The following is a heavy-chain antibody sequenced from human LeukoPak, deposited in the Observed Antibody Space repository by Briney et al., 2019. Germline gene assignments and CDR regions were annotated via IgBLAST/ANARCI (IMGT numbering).Heavy chain of an antibody. CDR3: AREPITSGGNDAFDI. D-gene: IGHD3-16*01. CDR1: GGSISSSSYY. CDR2: IYYSGST. V-gene: IGHV4-39*02. J-gene: IGHJ3*02. Sequence: KPSETLSLTCTVSGGSISSSSYYWGWIRQPPGKGLEWIGSIYYSGSTYYNPSLKRRVTISIDTSKNQFSLILNSVTAADTAVFYCAREPITSGGNDAFDIWGQGTMVTVSS.